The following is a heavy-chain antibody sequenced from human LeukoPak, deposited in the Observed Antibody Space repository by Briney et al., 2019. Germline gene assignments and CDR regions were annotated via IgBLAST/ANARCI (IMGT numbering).Heavy chain of an antibody. D-gene: IGHD1-26*01. V-gene: IGHV3-23*01. CDR3: AIGWGLHRFGY. CDR2: ISNSGDTT. Sequence: GGSLRLSCAASGFTFSSYAMNWVRQAPGKGLEWVSGISNSGDTTYYADSVKGRFPISRDNSKNTLYLQMDSLRAEDTAVYYCAIGWGLHRFGYWGRGTLVTVSS. J-gene: IGHJ4*02. CDR1: GFTFSSYA.